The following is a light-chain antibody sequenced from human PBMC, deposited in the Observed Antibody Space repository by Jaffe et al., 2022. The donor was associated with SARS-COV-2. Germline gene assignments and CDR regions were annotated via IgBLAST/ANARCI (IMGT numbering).Light chain of an antibody. CDR3: QQFRSSPFT. J-gene: IGKJ3*01. V-gene: IGKV3-20*01. CDR1: QSVISAY. Sequence: EIVLTQSPGTLSLSPGERATLSCRASQSVISAYLAWYQQKPGQAPRLLIHRTSRRAAGIPDRFSGSGSETDFTLTISRLEPEDFAVYYCQQFRSSPFTFGPGTKVDMK. CDR2: RTS.